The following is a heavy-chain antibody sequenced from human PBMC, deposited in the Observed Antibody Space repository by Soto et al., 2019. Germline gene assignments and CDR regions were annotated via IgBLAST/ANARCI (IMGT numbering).Heavy chain of an antibody. D-gene: IGHD1-20*01. J-gene: IGHJ6*02. Sequence: GGSLRLSCATSGFTFRDYYMTWIRQAPGKGLEWLSYISSSGSTIYYADSVKGRFTISRDNAKNSLFLQMNSLRAEDTAVYYCARLVTATRNYYYGMDVWGQGTTVTVSS. CDR2: ISSSGSTI. CDR3: ARLVTATRNYYYGMDV. V-gene: IGHV3-11*01. CDR1: GFTFRDYY.